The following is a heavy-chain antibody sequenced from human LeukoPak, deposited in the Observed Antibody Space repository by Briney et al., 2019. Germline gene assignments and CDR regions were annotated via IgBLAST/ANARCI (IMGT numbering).Heavy chain of an antibody. J-gene: IGHJ4*02. V-gene: IGHV3-7*01. Sequence: ETLSLTCTVSGGSISSSSHHWSWVRQAPGKGLEWVANINQDGSAQYYVDSVKGRFTISRDNAKSSLSLQMNSLRAEDTAVYYCARSARWGQGILVTVSS. CDR1: GGSISSSSHH. CDR3: ARSAR. CDR2: INQDGSAQ.